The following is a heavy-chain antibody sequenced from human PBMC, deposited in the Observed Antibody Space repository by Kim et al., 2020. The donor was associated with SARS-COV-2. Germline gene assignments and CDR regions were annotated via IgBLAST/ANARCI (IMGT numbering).Heavy chain of an antibody. D-gene: IGHD3-22*01. Sequence: SETLSLTCTISGYSMTSGYYWGWIRQPPGKGLEWIGSVYHSGSSYYNPSLESRVTISKNTAENQFSLKLSSVTAADTAVYYCARIPTYYDSSGYFGWG. V-gene: IGHV4-38-2*02. CDR2: VYHSGSS. J-gene: IGHJ6*01. CDR3: ARIPTYYDSSGYFG. CDR1: GYSMTSGYY.